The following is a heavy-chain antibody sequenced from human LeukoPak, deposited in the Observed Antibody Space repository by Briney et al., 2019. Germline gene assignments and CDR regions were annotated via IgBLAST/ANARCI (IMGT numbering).Heavy chain of an antibody. CDR1: GFTVSSNY. J-gene: IGHJ4*02. CDR3: ARGWRDSSSWSLFDY. CDR2: IYSGGST. V-gene: IGHV3-53*05. Sequence: GGSLRLSCAASGFTVSSNYMSWVRQAPGKGLEWVSVIYSGGSTYYADSVKGRFTISRDNSKNTLYLQMNSLRSEDTAVYHCARGWRDSSSWSLFDYWGRGTLVTVSS. D-gene: IGHD6-13*01.